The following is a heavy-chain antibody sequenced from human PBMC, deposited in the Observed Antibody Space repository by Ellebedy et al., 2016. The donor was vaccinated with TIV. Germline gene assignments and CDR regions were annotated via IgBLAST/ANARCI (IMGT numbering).Heavy chain of an antibody. CDR1: GYTFISYY. CDR3: AREGYSSSSGKQGSFDY. CDR2: IDPSGGST. Sequence: ASVKVSCXASGYTFISYYMHWVRQAPGQGLEWMGMIDPSGGSTNYAQKFQGRVTITADEFTNTAYMELSSLRSEDTAVYYCAREGYSSSSGKQGSFDYWGQGTLVTVSS. V-gene: IGHV1-46*01. D-gene: IGHD6-6*01. J-gene: IGHJ4*02.